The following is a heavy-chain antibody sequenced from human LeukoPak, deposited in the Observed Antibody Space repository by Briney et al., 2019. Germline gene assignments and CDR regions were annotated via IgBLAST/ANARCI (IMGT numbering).Heavy chain of an antibody. J-gene: IGHJ6*02. CDR3: ARDLKSRQRLLWFGGLLYYYGMDV. D-gene: IGHD3-10*01. Sequence: PGGSLRLSCAASGFTFADFTMHWVRQAPGKGLEWVSYISSSSSTIYYADSVKGRFTISRDNAKNSLYLQMNSLRAEDTAVYYCARDLKSRQRLLWFGGLLYYYGMDVWGHGTTVTVSS. V-gene: IGHV3-48*04. CDR2: ISSSSSTI. CDR1: GFTFADFT.